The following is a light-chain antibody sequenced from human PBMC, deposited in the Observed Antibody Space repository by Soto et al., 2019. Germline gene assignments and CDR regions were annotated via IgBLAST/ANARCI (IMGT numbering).Light chain of an antibody. CDR3: QQHNTVPLT. J-gene: IGKJ3*01. Sequence: DVQMTQSPSSLSASVGDRVTITCRASHDISNYVAWLQQKPGKAPKLLIYAASTLQPGVPSRFSGGGSGVDFTLTISSLQPEDVATYYCQQHNTVPLTFCPGTKVDIK. CDR1: HDISNY. V-gene: IGKV1-27*01. CDR2: AAS.